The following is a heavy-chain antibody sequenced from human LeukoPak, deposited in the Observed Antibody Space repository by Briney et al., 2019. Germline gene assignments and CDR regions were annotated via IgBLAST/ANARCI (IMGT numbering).Heavy chain of an antibody. CDR1: GFTSSRYE. CDR2: ISSSGGII. CDR3: ARESDYGDFFFDY. Sequence: PGGSPRLSCAASGFTSSRYEVSWVRQAPGKGLERVSYISSSGGIIYYADSVKGRFTISRDNAKNSLYLQMNSLRAEDTAVYYCARESDYGDFFFDYWGQGTLVTVSS. J-gene: IGHJ4*02. V-gene: IGHV3-48*03. D-gene: IGHD4-17*01.